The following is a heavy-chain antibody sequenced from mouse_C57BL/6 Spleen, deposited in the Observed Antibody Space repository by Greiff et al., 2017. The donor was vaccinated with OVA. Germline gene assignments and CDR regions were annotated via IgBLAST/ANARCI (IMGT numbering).Heavy chain of an antibody. CDR2: ISSGGSYT. J-gene: IGHJ4*01. CDR1: GFTFSSYG. D-gene: IGHD2-14*01. Sequence: DVMLVESGGDLVKPGGSLKLSCAASGFTFSSYGMSWVRQTPDKRLEWVATISSGGSYTYYPDSVKGRFTISRDNAKNTLYLQMSSLKSEDTAMYYCARHRDYAMDYWGQGTSVTVSS. V-gene: IGHV5-6*02. CDR3: ARHRDYAMDY.